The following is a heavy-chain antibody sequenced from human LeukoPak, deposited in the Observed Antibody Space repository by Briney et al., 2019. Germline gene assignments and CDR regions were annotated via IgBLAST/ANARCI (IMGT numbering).Heavy chain of an antibody. V-gene: IGHV3-21*01. J-gene: IGHJ4*02. CDR3: ARSFDY. Sequence: PGGFLRLSCAATGFTFSSYNMNWVRQAPGKGLEWVTCISASSSFIYYADSVKGRITISRDNAKNSLYLQLNSLRAEDTAVYYCARSFDYWGQGTLVTVSS. CDR1: GFTFSSYN. CDR2: ISASSSFI.